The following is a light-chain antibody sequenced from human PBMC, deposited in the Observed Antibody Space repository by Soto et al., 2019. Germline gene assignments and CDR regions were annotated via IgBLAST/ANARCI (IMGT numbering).Light chain of an antibody. Sequence: QSVLTQPASVSGSPGQSITISCTGSSSDVGAYRYVSWFQQHPGRAPKLIIYEVSNRPSGVSDRFSGSKSGNTASLTISGLKAEDEAEYHCSSYTTTTAWVFGGGTKLTVL. J-gene: IGLJ3*02. V-gene: IGLV2-14*01. CDR2: EVS. CDR3: SSYTTTTAWV. CDR1: SSDVGAYRY.